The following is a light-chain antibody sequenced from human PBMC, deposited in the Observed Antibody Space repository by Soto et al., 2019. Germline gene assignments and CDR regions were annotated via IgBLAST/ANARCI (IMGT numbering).Light chain of an antibody. Sequence: QLVLTQSPSASASLGASVKLTCTLSSGHSSYAIAWHQQQPEKGPRYLMKLDSDGSHTKGDAIPDRFSGSSSGAERYLTISSLQSEDEADYYCETWDSNTHTVFGGGTKLTVL. V-gene: IGLV4-69*01. CDR2: LDSDGSH. J-gene: IGLJ3*02. CDR3: ETWDSNTHTV. CDR1: SGHSSYA.